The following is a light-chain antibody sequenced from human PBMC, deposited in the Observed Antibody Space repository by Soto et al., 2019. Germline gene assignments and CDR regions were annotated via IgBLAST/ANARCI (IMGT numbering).Light chain of an antibody. CDR2: DAS. CDR3: QQRSNWSIT. CDR1: QSVSNNY. J-gene: IGKJ5*01. V-gene: IGKV3-11*01. Sequence: EIVLPPSPGTLSLSPGARATLSCRASQSVSNNYLAWYQQKPGQAPRLLIYDASNRATGIPARFSGSGSGTDFTLTISSLEPEDFAVYYRQQRSNWSITCGLWTRLGL.